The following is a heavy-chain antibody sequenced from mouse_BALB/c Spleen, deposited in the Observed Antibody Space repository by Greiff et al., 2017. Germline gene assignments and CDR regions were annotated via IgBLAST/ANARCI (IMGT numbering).Heavy chain of an antibody. Sequence: VQLQQSGPELVKPGASVKISCKASGYSFTGYFMNWVMQSHGKSLEWIGRINPYNGDTFYNQKFKGKATLTVDKSSSTAHMELRSLASEDSAVYYCARSARTGTGDWYFDVWGAGTTVTVSS. CDR1: GYSFTGYF. V-gene: IGHV1-20*02. J-gene: IGHJ1*01. CDR3: ARSARTGTGDWYFDV. CDR2: INPYNGDT. D-gene: IGHD4-1*01.